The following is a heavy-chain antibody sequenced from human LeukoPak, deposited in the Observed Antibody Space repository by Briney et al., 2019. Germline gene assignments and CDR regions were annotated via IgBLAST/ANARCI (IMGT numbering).Heavy chain of an antibody. V-gene: IGHV4-30-4*01. D-gene: IGHD3-22*01. J-gene: IGHJ6*02. CDR3: AREAYYDSSGYRPVLDYGMDV. Sequence: SETLSLTCTVSGGSISSGDYYWSWIRQPPGKGLEWIGYIYYSGSTYYNPSLKSRVTISVDTSKNQFSLKLGSVTAADTAVYYCAREAYYDSSGYRPVLDYGMDVWGQGTTVTVSS. CDR1: GGSISSGDYY. CDR2: IYYSGST.